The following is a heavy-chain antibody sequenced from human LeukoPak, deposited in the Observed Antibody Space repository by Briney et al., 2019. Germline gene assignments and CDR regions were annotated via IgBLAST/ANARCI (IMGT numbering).Heavy chain of an antibody. CDR2: IWYDGSNK. V-gene: IGHV3-33*01. J-gene: IGHJ4*02. D-gene: IGHD7-27*01. Sequence: QSGGSLRLSCAASGFTFSSYGMHWVRQAPGKGLEWVAVIWYDGSNKYYADSVKGRFTISRDNSKNTLYLQMNSLRAEDTAVYYCARDGDAGVYYFDYWGQGTLVTASS. CDR3: ARDGDAGVYYFDY. CDR1: GFTFSSYG.